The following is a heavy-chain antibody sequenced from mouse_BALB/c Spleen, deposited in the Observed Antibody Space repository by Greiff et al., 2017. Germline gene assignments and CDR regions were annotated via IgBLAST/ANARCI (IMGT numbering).Heavy chain of an antibody. V-gene: IGHV1-7*01. CDR3: AEGRDY. CDR2: INPSTGYT. J-gene: IGHJ4*01. Sequence: QVQLKQSGAELAKPGASVKMSCTASGYTFTSYWMHWVKQRPGQGLEWIGYINPSTGYTEYNQKFKDKATLTADKSSSTAYMQLSSLTSEDSAVYYCAEGRDYWGQGTSVTVSS. CDR1: GYTFTSYW.